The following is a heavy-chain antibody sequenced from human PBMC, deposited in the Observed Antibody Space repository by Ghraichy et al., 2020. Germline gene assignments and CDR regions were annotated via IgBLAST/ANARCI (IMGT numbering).Heavy chain of an antibody. CDR3: ARPVGYCSGASCYGWGNWYFDL. CDR1: GFTFSSYW. Sequence: LSLTCAASGFTFSSYWMSWVRQAPGKGLEWVANIKQDGSDKNYVDSVKGRFTISRDNAKNSLYLQMNSLRAEDTAVYYCARPVGYCSGASCYGWGNWYFDLWGRGTLVTVSS. D-gene: IGHD2-15*01. CDR2: IKQDGSDK. V-gene: IGHV3-7*01. J-gene: IGHJ2*01.